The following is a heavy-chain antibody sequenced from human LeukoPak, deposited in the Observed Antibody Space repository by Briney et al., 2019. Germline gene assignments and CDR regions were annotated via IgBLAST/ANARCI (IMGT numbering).Heavy chain of an antibody. V-gene: IGHV3-53*01. CDR1: GFTVSSNY. Sequence: PGGSLRLSCAASGFTVSSNYMSWVRQAPGKGLEWVSVIYSGGSTYYADSVKGRFTISRDNSKNTLYLQMNSLRAEDTAVYYCAKGGVLLWFGDHRGDFDYWGQGTLVTVSS. CDR2: IYSGGST. CDR3: AKGGVLLWFGDHRGDFDY. J-gene: IGHJ4*02. D-gene: IGHD3-10*01.